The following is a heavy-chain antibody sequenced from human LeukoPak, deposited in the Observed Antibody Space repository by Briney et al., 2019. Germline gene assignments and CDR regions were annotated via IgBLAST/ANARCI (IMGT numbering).Heavy chain of an antibody. CDR1: GGSFSGYY. CDR3: ARRASTVTGKNPGGGKNWFDP. J-gene: IGHJ5*02. D-gene: IGHD4-17*01. Sequence: SETLSLTCAVYGGSFSGYYWSWIRQPPGKGLEWIGEINHSGSTNYNPSLKSRVTISVDTSKNQFSLKLSSVTAADTAVYYCARRASTVTGKNPGGGKNWFDPWGRGTLVTVSS. V-gene: IGHV4-34*01. CDR2: INHSGST.